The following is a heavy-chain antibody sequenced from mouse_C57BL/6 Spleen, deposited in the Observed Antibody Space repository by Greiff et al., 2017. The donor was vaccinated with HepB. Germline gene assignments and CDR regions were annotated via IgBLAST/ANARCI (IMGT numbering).Heavy chain of an antibody. V-gene: IGHV1-54*01. D-gene: IGHD2-5*01. CDR2: INPGSGGT. CDR1: GYAFTNYL. J-gene: IGHJ1*03. Sequence: VQLQQSGAELVRPGTSVKVSCKASGYAFTNYLIEWVKQRPGQGLEWIGVINPGSGGTNYNEKFKGKATLTADKSSSTAYMQLSSLTSEDSAVYFCARSGDYSNYGYFDVWGTGTTVTVSS. CDR3: ARSGDYSNYGYFDV.